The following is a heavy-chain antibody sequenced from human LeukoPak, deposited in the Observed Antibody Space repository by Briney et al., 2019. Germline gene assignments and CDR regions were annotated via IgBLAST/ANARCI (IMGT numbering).Heavy chain of an antibody. V-gene: IGHV4-39*07. Sequence: SETLSLTCTVSGGSISSSSYYWGWIRQPPGKGLEWIGSIYYSGSTYYNPSPKSRVTISVDTSKNQFSLKLSSVTAADTVVYYCARVELTVTRHPGWFDPWGQGTLVTVSS. CDR1: GGSISSSSYY. CDR2: IYYSGST. J-gene: IGHJ5*02. CDR3: ARVELTVTRHPGWFDP. D-gene: IGHD4-11*01.